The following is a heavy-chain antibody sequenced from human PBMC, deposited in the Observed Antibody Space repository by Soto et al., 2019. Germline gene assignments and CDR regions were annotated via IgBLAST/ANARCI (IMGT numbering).Heavy chain of an antibody. J-gene: IGHJ3*01. Sequence: QVQLQESGPGLVKPSEPLPPPATALVASISSSSWGWIRQPPGKGLEWIGYIFYSGSTNYNPSLKSRVTISVDTSKNQFSLKLSSVTAADTAVYYCARLYGLDAFDFWGQGTMVTVSS. D-gene: IGHD3-16*02. V-gene: IGHV4-59*08. CDR3: ARLYGLDAFDF. CDR2: IFYSGST. CDR1: VASISSSS.